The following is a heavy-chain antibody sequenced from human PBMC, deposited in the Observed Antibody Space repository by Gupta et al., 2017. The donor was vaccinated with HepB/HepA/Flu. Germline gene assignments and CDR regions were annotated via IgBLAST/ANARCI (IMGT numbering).Heavy chain of an antibody. Sequence: EVQLVESGGGLVQPGGSVRLSCAASGFTFSNYYMHWVRQLPGKGLVWVSRVNSDGTDTNYADSVKGRFTISRDNAKNTLYLQMNSLRAEDTAVYYCARGYQNNCFDPWGQGTLVTVSS. V-gene: IGHV3-74*01. CDR2: VNSDGTDT. D-gene: IGHD2-2*01. CDR3: ARGYQNNCFDP. J-gene: IGHJ5*02. CDR1: GFTFSNYY.